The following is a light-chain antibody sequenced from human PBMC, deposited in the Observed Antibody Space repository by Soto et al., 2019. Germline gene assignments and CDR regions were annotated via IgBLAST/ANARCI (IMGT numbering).Light chain of an antibody. CDR2: DAS. V-gene: IGKV1-33*01. CDR3: QQYSHLTT. J-gene: IGKJ5*01. CDR1: QDISNY. Sequence: DIQMTQSPSSLSASVGDRVTITCQASQDISNYLNWYQQKLGKAPKLLIYDASNLETGVPSRFGGSGAGTDFTVTISSLQPEDIANYYCQQYSHLTTFGQGTRLEI.